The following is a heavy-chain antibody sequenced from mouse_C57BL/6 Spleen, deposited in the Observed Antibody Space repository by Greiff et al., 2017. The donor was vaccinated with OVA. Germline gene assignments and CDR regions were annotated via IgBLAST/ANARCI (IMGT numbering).Heavy chain of an antibody. Sequence: QVQLQQPGAELVKPGASVKMSCKASGYTFTSYWITWVKQRPGQGLEWIGDIYPGSGSTNNNEKFKIKATLTVDTSSSTAYMQLSSLTSEDSAVYYCARGVYYGSSYYFDYWGQGTTLTVSS. CDR1: GYTFTSYW. V-gene: IGHV1-55*01. D-gene: IGHD1-1*01. CDR2: IYPGSGST. CDR3: ARGVYYGSSYYFDY. J-gene: IGHJ2*01.